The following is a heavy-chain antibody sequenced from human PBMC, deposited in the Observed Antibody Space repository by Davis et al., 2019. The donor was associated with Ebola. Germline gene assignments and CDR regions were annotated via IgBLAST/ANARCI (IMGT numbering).Heavy chain of an antibody. CDR2: INQYGGEE. D-gene: IGHD2-8*01. CDR3: AREIANGHHGMDV. CDR1: AFSVKDVW. V-gene: IGHV3-7*01. Sequence: GESLKISCTASAFSVKDVWMARVRQAPGKGLEWVANINQYGGEEYYVDSVKGRFTISRDNAKNSLYLHLHSVRAEDTAIYYCAREIANGHHGMDVWGQGTTITVSS. J-gene: IGHJ6*02.